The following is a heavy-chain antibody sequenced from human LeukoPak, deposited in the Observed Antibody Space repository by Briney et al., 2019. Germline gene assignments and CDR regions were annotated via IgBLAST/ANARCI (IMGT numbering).Heavy chain of an antibody. D-gene: IGHD6-19*01. CDR1: GFTFSSSG. J-gene: IGHJ4*02. V-gene: IGHV3-30*18. CDR2: ISYDGGNE. Sequence: PGGSLRLSCAASGFTFSSSGMHWVRQAPGKGLEWVAVISYDGGNEYYADSVKGRFTISRDNSKNTLYLQMNSLRAEDTAVYYCAKGSYNSGSPGAEFDYWGQGTLVTVSP. CDR3: AKGSYNSGSPGAEFDY.